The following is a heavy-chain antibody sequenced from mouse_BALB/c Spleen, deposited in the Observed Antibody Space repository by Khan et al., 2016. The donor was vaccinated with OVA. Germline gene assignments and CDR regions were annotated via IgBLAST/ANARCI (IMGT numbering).Heavy chain of an antibody. CDR1: GFTFSSYA. D-gene: IGHD2-2*01. CDR3: ARTGLRRGYFDV. Sequence: DVHLVESGGGLVKPGGSLKLSCAASGFTFSSYAMSWVRQTPEKRLEWVATISSGGNYTYYPDSVKGRFTISRDNAKNTLYLQMSSLRSEDTAMYYWARTGLRRGYFDVWGAGTTVTVSS. J-gene: IGHJ1*01. CDR2: ISSGGNYT. V-gene: IGHV5-9-3*01.